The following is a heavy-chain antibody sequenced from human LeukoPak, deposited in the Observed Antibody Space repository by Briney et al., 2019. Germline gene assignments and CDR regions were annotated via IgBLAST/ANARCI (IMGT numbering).Heavy chain of an antibody. J-gene: IGHJ4*02. CDR1: GYTFTDYH. CDR3: ARQTVAAPEVSGY. D-gene: IGHD6-13*01. Sequence: ASVKVSCKASGYTFTDYHIHWVRQAPGQGLEWMGWIHPNSGGTRYTQKFQGRVTMTRDTSISTTYMELSRLRSDDTVVYYCARQTVAAPEVSGYWGQGTLVTVSS. CDR2: IHPNSGGT. V-gene: IGHV1-2*02.